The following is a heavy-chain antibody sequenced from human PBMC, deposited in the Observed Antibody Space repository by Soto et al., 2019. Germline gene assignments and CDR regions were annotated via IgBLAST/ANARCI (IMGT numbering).Heavy chain of an antibody. D-gene: IGHD1-26*01. CDR2: NSAYNGNT. V-gene: IGHV1-18*01. CDR3: ARGGWVGATTGCAFDI. Sequence: QVQLVQSGAEVKKPGASVKVSCKASGYTFTSYGISWVRQAPGQGLEWLGWNSAYNGNTNYAQKLQGRVTMTTDPATSTAYRELRSLRSADTAEYYWARGGWVGATTGCAFDIWGQGTMVTVSS. J-gene: IGHJ3*02. CDR1: GYTFTSYG.